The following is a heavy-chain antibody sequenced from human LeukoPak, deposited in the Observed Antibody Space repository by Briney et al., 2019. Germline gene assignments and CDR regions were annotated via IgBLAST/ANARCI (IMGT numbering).Heavy chain of an antibody. CDR1: GGSFSGYY. J-gene: IGHJ4*02. Sequence: PSETLSLTCAVYGGSFSGYYWSWIRQPPGKGLEWIGEINHSGSTNYNPSLKSRVTISVDTSKNQFSLKLSSVTAADTAVYYCARDGNNSGYDYWGQGTLVTVSS. V-gene: IGHV4-34*01. CDR2: INHSGST. D-gene: IGHD5-12*01. CDR3: ARDGNNSGYDY.